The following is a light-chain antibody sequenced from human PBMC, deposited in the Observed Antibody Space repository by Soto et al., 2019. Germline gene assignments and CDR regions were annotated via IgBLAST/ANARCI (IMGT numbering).Light chain of an antibody. Sequence: IQLTQSPSSLSASVGDRVTITCRASQAIRTYLAWYHQKPGKAPKLLIYAASTLQSGVPARFSGSGSGTDFTLTISSLQPEYFATYYCQQLNSYPRTFGPGTQVDI. CDR3: QQLNSYPRT. CDR2: AAS. CDR1: QAIRTY. V-gene: IGKV1-9*01. J-gene: IGKJ3*01.